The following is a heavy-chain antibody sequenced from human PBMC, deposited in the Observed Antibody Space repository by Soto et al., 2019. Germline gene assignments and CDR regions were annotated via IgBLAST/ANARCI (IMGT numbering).Heavy chain of an antibody. J-gene: IGHJ6*02. CDR3: AKDLRTSTNYNYGMDV. V-gene: IGHV3-23*01. CDR1: GFTFSTYA. Sequence: EVQLLESGGGLVQPGGSLRLSCAASGFTFSTYAMSWFRQAPGKGLEWVSVISASGGSTFYADSVKGRFTVSRDNSRNTLYLQVISLRVEDTAVYYCAKDLRTSTNYNYGMDVWGQGTTVTVSS. CDR2: ISASGGST.